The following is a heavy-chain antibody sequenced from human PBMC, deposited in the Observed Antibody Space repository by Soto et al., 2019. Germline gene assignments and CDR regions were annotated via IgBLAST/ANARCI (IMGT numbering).Heavy chain of an antibody. CDR2: ISAYNGNT. J-gene: IGHJ5*02. CDR3: AREPYYYRSGNVGFDP. V-gene: IGHV1-18*01. CDR1: GYTFTSYG. D-gene: IGHD3-10*01. Sequence: ASVKVSCKASGYTFTSYGISWVRQVPGQGLEWMGWISAYNGNTNYAQKLQGRVTMTTDTSASTAYMELRSLRSDDTAVYYCAREPYYYRSGNVGFDPWGQGTLVTVSS.